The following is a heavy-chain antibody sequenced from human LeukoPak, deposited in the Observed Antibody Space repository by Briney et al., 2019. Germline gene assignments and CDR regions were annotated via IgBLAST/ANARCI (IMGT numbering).Heavy chain of an antibody. CDR3: ARSTTPNENEYFEH. CDR1: GYTFTGYY. Sequence: ASVKVSCKASGYTFTGYYIHWVRQAPGQRLEWMGWINPNSGGTSRVTMTRDTSISTAYMELSRLRSDDTAVYYCARSTTPNENEYFEHWGQGTLATVSS. J-gene: IGHJ1*01. D-gene: IGHD2/OR15-2a*01. V-gene: IGHV1-2*02. CDR2: INPNSGGT.